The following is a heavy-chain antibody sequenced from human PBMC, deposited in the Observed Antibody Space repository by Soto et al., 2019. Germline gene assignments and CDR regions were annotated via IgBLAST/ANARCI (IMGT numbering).Heavy chain of an antibody. CDR1: GGTFSTYA. J-gene: IGHJ4*02. Sequence: QVQLVQSGAEVKKPGASVKVSCKAPGGTFSTYAISWVRQAPGQGLEWMGGIIPMFGTANYAQRVQDRVTITADESTXXXXXXXXXXXXXXTXVXXXXXXXXLWLRRINNGYSGWGQGTLVTVSS. CDR2: IIPMFGTA. V-gene: IGHV1-69*12. CDR3: XXXXXLWLRRINNGYSG. D-gene: IGHD5-12*01.